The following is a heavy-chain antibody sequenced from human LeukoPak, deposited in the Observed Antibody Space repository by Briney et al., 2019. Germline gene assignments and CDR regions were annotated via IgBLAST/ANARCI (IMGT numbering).Heavy chain of an antibody. CDR3: AKDVGAVLWYPY. J-gene: IGHJ4*02. CDR1: GFTFSSYA. D-gene: IGHD3-10*01. V-gene: IGHV3-23*01. CDR2: ISGSGGST. Sequence: GGSLRLSCAASGFTFSSYAMSWVRQAPGKGLEWVSAISGSGGSTYYADSVKGRFTISRDSSKNTLYLQMNSLRAEDTAVYYCAKDVGAVLWYPYWGQGTLVTVSS.